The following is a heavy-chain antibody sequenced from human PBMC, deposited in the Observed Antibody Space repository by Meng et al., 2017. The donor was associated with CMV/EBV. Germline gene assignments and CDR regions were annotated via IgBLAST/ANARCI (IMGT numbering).Heavy chain of an antibody. D-gene: IGHD4-23*01. Sequence: ASVKVSCKASGYTFTSYDINWVRQATGQGLEWMGWMNPNSGNTGYTQKFQGRVTMTRNTSISTAYMELSSLRSEDTAVYYCARGLDPTTVENWFDPWGQGTLVTVS. CDR3: ARGLDPTTVENWFDP. CDR2: MNPNSGNT. V-gene: IGHV1-8*01. CDR1: GYTFTSYD. J-gene: IGHJ5*02.